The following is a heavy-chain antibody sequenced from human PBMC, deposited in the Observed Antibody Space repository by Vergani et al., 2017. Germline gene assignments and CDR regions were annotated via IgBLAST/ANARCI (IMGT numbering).Heavy chain of an antibody. CDR3: ARGRSGNYLMAV. CDR2: ISGSGGST. J-gene: IGHJ4*02. CDR1: GFTFSSYA. D-gene: IGHD1-26*01. Sequence: EVQLLESGGGLVQPGGSLRLSCAASGFTFSSYAMSWVRQAPGKGLEWVSAISGSGGSTYYADSVKGRFTISRDNSKNTLYLQMNSLRAEDTAVYYCARGRSGNYLMAVWGQGTLVTVSS. V-gene: IGHV3-23*01.